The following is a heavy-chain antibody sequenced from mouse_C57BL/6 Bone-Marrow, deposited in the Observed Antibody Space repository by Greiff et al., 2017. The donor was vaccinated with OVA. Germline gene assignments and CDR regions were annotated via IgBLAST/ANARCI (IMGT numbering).Heavy chain of an antibody. CDR3: GRTYLPWFAD. Sequence: QVTLKVSGPGLLQPSQTLSLTCSFSGFSLSTFGMGVGWIRPPSGKGLVWLAHIWWDDDKYYNPALKSRLPISKDTSKNPVFLKIAHVDTADAATYYCGRTYLPWFADWGQGTLVTVSA. CDR2: IWWDDDK. CDR1: GFSLSTFGMG. D-gene: IGHD2-10*01. V-gene: IGHV8-8*01. J-gene: IGHJ3*01.